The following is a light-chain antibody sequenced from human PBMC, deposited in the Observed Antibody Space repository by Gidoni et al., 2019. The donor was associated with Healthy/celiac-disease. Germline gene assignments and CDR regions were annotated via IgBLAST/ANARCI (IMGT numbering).Light chain of an antibody. CDR3: QAWDSSTEEVV. CDR1: KLGDKY. Sequence: SYELTQPPSVSVSPGHTASITCSGDKLGDKYACWYQQKPGQSPVLVIYQDSKRPSGIPELFSGSNSGNTATLTISGTQAMDEADYYCQAWDSSTEEVVFGGGTKLTVL. V-gene: IGLV3-1*01. J-gene: IGLJ2*01. CDR2: QDS.